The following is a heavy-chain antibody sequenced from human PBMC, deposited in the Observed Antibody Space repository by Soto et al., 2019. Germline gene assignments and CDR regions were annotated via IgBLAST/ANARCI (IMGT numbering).Heavy chain of an antibody. J-gene: IGHJ4*02. CDR1: GHTLSRYA. CDR3: ARVVGTY. CDR2: INAGNGNT. Sequence: GASVKVSCKASGHTLSRYAIHWVRQAPGQGLEMMGWINAGNGNTKYSQKFQGRVTITRDTSASTVYMELNSLRSEDTAVYYCARVVGTYCSQGTLDIVSS. V-gene: IGHV1-3*01.